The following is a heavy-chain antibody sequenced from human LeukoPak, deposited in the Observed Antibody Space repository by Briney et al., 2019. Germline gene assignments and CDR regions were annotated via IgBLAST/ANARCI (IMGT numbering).Heavy chain of an antibody. V-gene: IGHV3-7*01. D-gene: IGHD3-3*01. J-gene: IGHJ4*02. Sequence: GGSLRLSCAASGFTFSSFWMSWVRQTPGKGLEWVAMTKHDGSEKYSVDSLKGRFTISRDNAKNLLYLQMNSLRVEDTAVYHCARETRLLSYWGQGTLVTFSS. CDR1: GFTFSSFW. CDR2: TKHDGSEK. CDR3: ARETRLLSY.